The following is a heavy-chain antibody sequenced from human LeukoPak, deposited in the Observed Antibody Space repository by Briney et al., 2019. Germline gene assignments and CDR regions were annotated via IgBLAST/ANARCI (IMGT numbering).Heavy chain of an antibody. V-gene: IGHV1-18*01. J-gene: IGHJ4*02. CDR1: GYTSTSYG. CDR3: ARDHEGIVGARSMDY. D-gene: IGHD1-26*01. CDR2: ISAYNGNT. Sequence: GASVKVSCKASGYTSTSYGISWVRQAPGQGLEWMGWISAYNGNTNYAQKLQGRVTMTTDTSTSTAYMELRSLRSDDTAVYYCARDHEGIVGARSMDYWGQGTLVTVSS.